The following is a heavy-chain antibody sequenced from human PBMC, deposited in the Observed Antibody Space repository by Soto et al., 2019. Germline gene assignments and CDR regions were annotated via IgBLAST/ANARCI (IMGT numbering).Heavy chain of an antibody. CDR1: GGSVRDYH. CDR3: ARRWQQLSWFDV. V-gene: IGHV4-59*02. CDR2: VYDSGTVTT. D-gene: IGHD1-1*01. J-gene: IGHJ5*02. Sequence: QVRLQESGPGLVKPSETLSLTCTVSGGSVRDYHWSWIRQSPGKGLEWIGYVYDSGTVTTSYNPSVKSRVTIPVDPSKNEVSLKMTSVTAADTAVYYCARRWQQLSWFDVWGQGTLVTVSS.